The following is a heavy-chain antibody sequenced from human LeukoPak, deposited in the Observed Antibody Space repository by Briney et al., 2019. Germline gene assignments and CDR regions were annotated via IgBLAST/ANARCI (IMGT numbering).Heavy chain of an antibody. CDR3: ARVRQGWYFDF. V-gene: IGHV3-48*02. CDR1: GFTLSGYS. Sequence: GGSLRLSCAASGFTLSGYSMTWVRQAPGKGLEWVSFISPTSNTIYYADCVKGRVTISRDNAKNSLSLQMNSLRDEDTALYYRARVRQGWYFDFWGQGTLVTVSS. D-gene: IGHD2-15*01. CDR2: ISPTSNTI. J-gene: IGHJ4*02.